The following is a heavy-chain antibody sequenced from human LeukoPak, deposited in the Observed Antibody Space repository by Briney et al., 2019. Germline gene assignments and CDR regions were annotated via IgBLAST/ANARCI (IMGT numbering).Heavy chain of an antibody. Sequence: SICYISYAYSVKGRFPISRDNSHNSLYLQMNSLRAEDTAVYYCARDRASYSGSILYYFDYWGQGTLVTVSS. CDR2: SICYI. D-gene: IGHD1-26*01. J-gene: IGHJ4*02. V-gene: IGHV3-21*01. CDR3: ARDRASYSGSILYYFDY.